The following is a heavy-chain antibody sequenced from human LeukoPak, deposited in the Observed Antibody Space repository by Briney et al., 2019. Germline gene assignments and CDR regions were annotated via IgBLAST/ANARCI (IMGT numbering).Heavy chain of an antibody. CDR3: ARDYDILTGLIVGFDP. Sequence: GASVKVSCKASGGTFSSYAISWVRQAPGQGLEWMGRIIPILGIANYAQKFQGRVTITADKSTSTAYMELSSLRSEDTAVYYCARDYDILTGLIVGFDPWGQGTLVTVSS. CDR2: IIPILGIA. V-gene: IGHV1-69*04. D-gene: IGHD3-9*01. J-gene: IGHJ5*02. CDR1: GGTFSSYA.